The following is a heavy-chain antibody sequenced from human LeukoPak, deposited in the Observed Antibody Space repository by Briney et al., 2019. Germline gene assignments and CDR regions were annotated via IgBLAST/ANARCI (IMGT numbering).Heavy chain of an antibody. CDR3: ARGPGWNYFDY. CDR1: GFTASSYY. V-gene: IGHV3-66*01. J-gene: IGHJ4*02. CDR2: LYRDGST. Sequence: GGSLRLSCAASGFTASSYYMTWVRQAPGKGLEWVSYLYRDGSTYYADSVKDRFSISRDNSKNTVYLQMNSLRAEDTAVYYCARGPGWNYFDYWGQGTLVTVSS. D-gene: IGHD2-15*01.